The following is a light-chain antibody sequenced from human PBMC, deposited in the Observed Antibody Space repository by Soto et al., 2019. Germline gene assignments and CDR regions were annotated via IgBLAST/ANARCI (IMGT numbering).Light chain of an antibody. CDR1: QSVNSN. Sequence: EIVMTQSPATLSVSPGERVTLSFRASQSVNSNLAWYQQKPGQAPRLLIYGASTRATGIPARFSGSGSGTEFTLTISSLQSEDFAVYYCQQYNNWWTFGQGTKVDIK. J-gene: IGKJ1*01. V-gene: IGKV3-15*01. CDR2: GAS. CDR3: QQYNNWWT.